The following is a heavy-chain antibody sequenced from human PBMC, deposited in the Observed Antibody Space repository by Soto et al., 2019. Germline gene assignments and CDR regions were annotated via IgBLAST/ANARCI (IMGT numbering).Heavy chain of an antibody. CDR2: MNPNSGNT. V-gene: IGHV1-8*01. J-gene: IGHJ5*02. CDR3: ARELYSNVRFDP. D-gene: IGHD6-13*01. CDR1: GYTFTSYD. Sequence: GASVKVSCKASGYTFTSYDINWVRQATGQGLEWMGWMNPNSGNTGYAQKFQGRVTMTRNTSISTAYMELSSLRSEDTAVYYCARELYSNVRFDPWGQGTLVTVSS.